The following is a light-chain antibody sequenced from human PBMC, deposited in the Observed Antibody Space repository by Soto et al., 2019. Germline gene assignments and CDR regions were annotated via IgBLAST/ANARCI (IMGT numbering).Light chain of an antibody. J-gene: IGLJ1*01. Sequence: QSALTQPASVSGSPGQSITISCTGTSSDVGDSNYVSWYQQHPGKAPKLIIFDVSHRPSGFSNRFSGSKSGNTASLTISGLQAEDEADYYCSSYTSSSTYVFGTGTKLTVL. V-gene: IGLV2-14*03. CDR2: DVS. CDR1: SSDVGDSNY. CDR3: SSYTSSSTYV.